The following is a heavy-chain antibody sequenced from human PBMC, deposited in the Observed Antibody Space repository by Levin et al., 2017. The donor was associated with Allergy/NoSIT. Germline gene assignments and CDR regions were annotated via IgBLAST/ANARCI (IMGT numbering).Heavy chain of an antibody. V-gene: IGHV4-39*01. CDR2: IFYSGNT. D-gene: IGHD3-22*01. CDR3: ASRDFDRSDNYYLLSHWFDP. CDR1: GGSIRSSSYY. J-gene: IGHJ5*02. Sequence: SETLSLTCTVSGGSIRSSSYYWGWIRQPPGKGLEFIGSIFYSGNTYYNPSLKSRVTISVDTSKNQFSLRLSSVTAADTAVYYCASRDFDRSDNYYLLSHWFDPWGHGFLVTVSS.